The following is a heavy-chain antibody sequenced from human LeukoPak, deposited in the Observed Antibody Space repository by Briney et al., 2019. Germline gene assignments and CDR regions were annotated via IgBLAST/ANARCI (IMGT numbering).Heavy chain of an antibody. CDR2: ISGSGGST. CDR1: GFTFSSYA. V-gene: IGHV3-23*01. J-gene: IGHJ4*02. CDR3: ARGDIVVVPAAITLIDY. D-gene: IGHD2-2*01. Sequence: GGSLRLSCAASGFTFSSYAMSWVRQAPGKGLEWVSAISGSGGSTYYADSVKGRFTISRDNAKNSLYLQMNSLRAEDTAVYYCARGDIVVVPAAITLIDYWGQGTLVTVSS.